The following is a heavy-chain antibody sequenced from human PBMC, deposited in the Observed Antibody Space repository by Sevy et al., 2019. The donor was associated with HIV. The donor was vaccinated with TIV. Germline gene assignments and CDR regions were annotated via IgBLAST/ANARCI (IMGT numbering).Heavy chain of an antibody. Sequence: GGSLRLSCAASGFTFSSYGMHWVRQAPGKGLEWVALTTKDGTNKYYIDSVKGRFTISRDNSKNTLYLQMNSLGVEDTAVYYGAGDSTGYYGLTFWYFALWGRGTLVTVSS. V-gene: IGHV3-30*19. CDR3: AGDSTGYYGLTFWYFAL. D-gene: IGHD4-17*01. J-gene: IGHJ2*01. CDR1: GFTFSSYG. CDR2: TTKDGTNK.